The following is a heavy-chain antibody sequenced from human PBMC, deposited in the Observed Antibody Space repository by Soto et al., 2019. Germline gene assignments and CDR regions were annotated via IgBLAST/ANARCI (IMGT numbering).Heavy chain of an antibody. CDR1: GYTFTSYG. CDR2: ISAYNGNT. D-gene: IGHD3-10*01. V-gene: IGHV1-18*01. J-gene: IGHJ6*02. Sequence: GASVKVSCKASGYTFTSYGISWVRQAPGQGLEWMGWISAYNGNTNYAQKLQGRVTMTTDTSTSTAYMELRSLRSDDTAVYYCARGHMVRGVHYYYYGMDVWGQGTTVTVSS. CDR3: ARGHMVRGVHYYYYGMDV.